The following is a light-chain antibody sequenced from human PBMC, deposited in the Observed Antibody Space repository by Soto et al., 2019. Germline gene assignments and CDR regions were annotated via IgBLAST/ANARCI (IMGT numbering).Light chain of an antibody. J-gene: IGKJ2*01. CDR3: QQYGTSPST. Sequence: EIVLTQPPGTLSLSPGERATLSCRASQSVNSRYLAWYQQKPGQAPRLLIYGASSRATGIPDRFSGSGSRTDFTLTISRLEPEDFAVYYCQQYGTSPSTFGQGTKLEIK. CDR1: QSVNSRY. CDR2: GAS. V-gene: IGKV3-20*01.